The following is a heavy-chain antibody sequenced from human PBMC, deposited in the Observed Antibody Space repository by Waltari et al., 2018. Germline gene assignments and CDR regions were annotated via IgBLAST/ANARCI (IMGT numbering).Heavy chain of an antibody. V-gene: IGHV1-46*01. CDR3: AGGKDYGDYFDY. D-gene: IGHD4-17*01. J-gene: IGHJ4*02. CDR2: LSRSGEST. Sequence: QVQLVQSGAEVKKPGASVKLSCKASGYTLTTYYIHWVRQAPGQGLEWMGILSRSGESTGNAQNFQGRVTMTRDTSTNTVYMELSSLRSDDTAFYFCAGGKDYGDYFDYWGQGTLVTVSS. CDR1: GYTLTTYY.